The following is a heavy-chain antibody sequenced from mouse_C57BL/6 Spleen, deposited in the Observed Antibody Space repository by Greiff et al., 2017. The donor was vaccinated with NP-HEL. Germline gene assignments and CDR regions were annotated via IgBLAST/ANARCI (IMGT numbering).Heavy chain of an antibody. CDR3: ARDKGLGYYFDY. J-gene: IGHJ2*01. V-gene: IGHV5-4*01. D-gene: IGHD4-1*01. CDR1: GFTFSSYA. CDR2: ISDGGSYT. Sequence: EVKLMESGGGLVKPGGSLKLSCAASGFTFSSYAMSWVRQTPEKRLEWVATISDGGSYTYYPDNVKGRFTISRDNAKNNLYLQMSHLKSEDTAMYYCARDKGLGYYFDYWGQGTTLTVSS.